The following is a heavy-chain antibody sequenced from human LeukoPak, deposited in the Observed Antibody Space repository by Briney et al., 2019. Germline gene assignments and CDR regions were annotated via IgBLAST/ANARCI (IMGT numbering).Heavy chain of an antibody. CDR3: ARMLYCSSTSCYIYYYYYGMDV. D-gene: IGHD2-2*02. V-gene: IGHV3-7*01. CDR2: IKQDGSEK. Sequence: GGSLRLSCAASGFTFSSYSMSWVRQAPGKGLEWVANIKQDGSEKYYVDSVKGRFTISRDNAKNSLYLQMNSLRAEDTAVYYCARMLYCSSTSCYIYYYYYGMDVWGQGTTVTVSS. J-gene: IGHJ6*02. CDR1: GFTFSSYS.